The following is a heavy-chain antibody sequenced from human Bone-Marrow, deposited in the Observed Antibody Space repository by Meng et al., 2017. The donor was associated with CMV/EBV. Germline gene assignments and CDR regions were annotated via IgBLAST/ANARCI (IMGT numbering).Heavy chain of an antibody. CDR2: IYSSGST. CDR1: GFAVTNYY. CDR3: ARDRGDLMYYFDL. Sequence: GESLKISCAASGFAVTNYYMSWVRQSPGKGLEWVSVIYSSGSTYFADSVKGRFTVSRDSSKNMLYLQMDSLRAEDTAVYYCARDRGDLMYYFDLCGQGSLVAVSS. J-gene: IGHJ4*02. V-gene: IGHV3-53*01. D-gene: IGHD3-10*01.